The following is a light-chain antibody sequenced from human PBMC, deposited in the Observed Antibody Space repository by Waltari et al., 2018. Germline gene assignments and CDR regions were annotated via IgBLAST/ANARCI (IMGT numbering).Light chain of an antibody. J-gene: IGKJ3*01. CDR1: QDIRNY. Sequence: DIKMTQSPSSLSASVGDRVTITCQASQDIRNYLNWYQQKPGKAPKVLIYGASNLETGVPSRFSGSGSGTHFTFTISSLQPEDIATYYCQQYDNLLFTFGPGTKVYIK. CDR2: GAS. V-gene: IGKV1-33*01. CDR3: QQYDNLLFT.